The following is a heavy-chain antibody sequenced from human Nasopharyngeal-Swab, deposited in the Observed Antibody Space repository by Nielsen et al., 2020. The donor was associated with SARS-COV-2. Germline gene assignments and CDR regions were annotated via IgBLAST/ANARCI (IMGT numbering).Heavy chain of an antibody. CDR1: GGSFSGYY. CDR2: INHSGST. Sequence: SETLSLTCAVYGGSFSGYYWSWIRQPPGKGLEWIGEINHSGSTNYNPSLKSRVTISVDTSKNQFSLKLSSVTATDTAVYYCARVPTVSLCGDSRNDASGSGAYWGQGTLVTVSS. D-gene: IGHD4-17*01. V-gene: IGHV4-34*01. CDR3: ARVPTVSLCGDSRNDASGSGAY. J-gene: IGHJ4*02.